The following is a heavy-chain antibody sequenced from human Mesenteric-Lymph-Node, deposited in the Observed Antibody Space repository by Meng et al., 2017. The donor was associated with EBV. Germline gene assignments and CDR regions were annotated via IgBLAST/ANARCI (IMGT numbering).Heavy chain of an antibody. CDR2: INHSGGT. V-gene: IGHV4-34*01. D-gene: IGHD3-10*01. Sequence: QVQLQQWGAGLLKPSETLSLTCTVYGGSFTDHYWTWIRQPPGKGLEWIAEINHSGGTNYNLSLKNRVTISIGLSKNHFSLKVSSVTAADTAVYYCARSSYGSGSYSPFDFWGEGNLVTVSS. CDR1: GGSFTDHY. J-gene: IGHJ4*02. CDR3: ARSSYGSGSYSPFDF.